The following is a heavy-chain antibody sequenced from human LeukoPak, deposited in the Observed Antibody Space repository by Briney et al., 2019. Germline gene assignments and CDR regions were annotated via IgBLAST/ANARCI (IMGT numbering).Heavy chain of an antibody. CDR1: GFIVSSKY. CDR3: AREQPPGVYFDY. J-gene: IGHJ4*02. D-gene: IGHD3-10*01. Sequence: PGGSLRLSCAACGFIVSSKYMSWVRQAPGKGVEWVSIIYTDGNTYNADSVKGRFTISRDNSKNTLYLQINSLRAEDTAVYYCAREQPPGVYFDYWGQGTLVTVSS. CDR2: IYTDGNT. V-gene: IGHV3-53*01.